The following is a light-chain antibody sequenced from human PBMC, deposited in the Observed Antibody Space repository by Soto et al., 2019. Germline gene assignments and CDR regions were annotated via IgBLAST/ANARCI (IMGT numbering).Light chain of an antibody. CDR1: QSISSW. CDR2: KAS. Sequence: DIQMTQSPSTLSASVGDRVTITCRASQSISSWLAWYQQKPGKAPKLLIYKASSLESGAPSRFSGSGSGTEFTLAISSLQPDDFATYYCQHYNSYPITFGQGTRLEIK. J-gene: IGKJ5*01. CDR3: QHYNSYPIT. V-gene: IGKV1-5*03.